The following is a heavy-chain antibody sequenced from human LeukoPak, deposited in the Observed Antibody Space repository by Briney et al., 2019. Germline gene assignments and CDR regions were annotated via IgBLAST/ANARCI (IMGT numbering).Heavy chain of an antibody. Sequence: SENLSLTCTVSGGSMSGYYWSWIRQPPGKGLEWVGYIYYSGGTNYSPSLKSRVTISLYTSMDQFSLKLSSVTAADTAMYYCARHMPLVGAQIWGQGTMVTVSS. D-gene: IGHD1-26*01. CDR3: ARHMPLVGAQI. V-gene: IGHV4-59*08. CDR1: GGSMSGYY. CDR2: IYYSGGT. J-gene: IGHJ3*02.